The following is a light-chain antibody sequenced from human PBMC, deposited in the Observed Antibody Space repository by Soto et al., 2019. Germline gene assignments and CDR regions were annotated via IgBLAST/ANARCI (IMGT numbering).Light chain of an antibody. V-gene: IGLV2-14*03. J-gene: IGLJ2*01. CDR1: NTDVGAYNY. CDR3: SSYTTSNTLI. Sequence: QSALTQPASVSGSPGQSITISCTGTNTDVGAYNYVSWYQQHPAKAPKLMIYEVSNRPSGVSNRFSGSKSGNTASLTISGLQAEDEADYYCSSYTTSNTLIFGGGTKVTVL. CDR2: EVS.